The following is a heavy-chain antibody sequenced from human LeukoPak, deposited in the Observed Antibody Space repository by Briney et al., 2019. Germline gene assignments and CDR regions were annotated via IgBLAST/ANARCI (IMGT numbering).Heavy chain of an antibody. CDR3: ARAHYCSGGSCYSDY. V-gene: IGHV3-23*01. CDR1: GFTFSSYV. Sequence: GGSLRLSCGASGFTFSSYVMSWVRQAPGKRLEWVSTISGTGGSTYYADSVKGRFTISRDNAKNSLYLQMNSLRAEDTAVYYCARAHYCSGGSCYSDYWGQGTLVTVSS. CDR2: ISGTGGST. D-gene: IGHD2-15*01. J-gene: IGHJ4*02.